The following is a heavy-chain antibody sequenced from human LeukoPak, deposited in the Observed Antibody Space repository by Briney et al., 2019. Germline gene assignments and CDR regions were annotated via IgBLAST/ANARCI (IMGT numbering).Heavy chain of an antibody. V-gene: IGHV3-74*03. CDR2: INGDGSST. CDR3: AREELEPSTHPFDP. Sequence: GGSLRLSCAASGITFSGHWMHWVRQTPGQGPVWVSRINGDGSSTAYADSVKGRFTISRDNAKNTVYLQMNSLRVDDTAVYYCAREELEPSTHPFDPWGQGTLVTVSS. J-gene: IGHJ5*02. D-gene: IGHD1-7*01. CDR1: GITFSGHW.